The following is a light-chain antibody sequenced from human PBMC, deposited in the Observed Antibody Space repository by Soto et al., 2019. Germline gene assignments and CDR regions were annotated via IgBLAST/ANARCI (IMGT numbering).Light chain of an antibody. J-gene: IGLJ2*01. CDR1: SSNIGNNA. V-gene: IGLV1-36*01. CDR2: YDD. CDR3: AAWDDSLNGVV. Sequence: QSVLTQPPSVSEAPRQRVTISCSGSSSNIGNNAVNWYQQLPGTAPKLLIYYDDLLPSGCSDRFSGSKSGTSASLAISGLQSEDEADYYCAAWDDSLNGVVFGGGTKLTVL.